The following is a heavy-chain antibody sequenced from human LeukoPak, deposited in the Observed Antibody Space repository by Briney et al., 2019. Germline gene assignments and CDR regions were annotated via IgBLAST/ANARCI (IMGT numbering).Heavy chain of an antibody. J-gene: IGHJ4*02. CDR1: GYTFTGYY. D-gene: IGHD4-23*01. V-gene: IGHV1-2*02. CDR2: INPNTGGT. CDR3: AREGMDYGGYSVFVL. Sequence: ASVKVSCKASGYTFTGYYMHWVRQAPGQGLEWMGWINPNTGGTYYAQKFQGRVTWTRDTSITTAYMELSRLRSDDTAVYFCAREGMDYGGYSVFVLWGQGTLVTVSS.